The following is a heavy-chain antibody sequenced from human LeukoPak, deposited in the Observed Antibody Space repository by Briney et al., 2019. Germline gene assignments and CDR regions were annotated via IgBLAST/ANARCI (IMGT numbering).Heavy chain of an antibody. V-gene: IGHV3-49*04. CDR1: GFTFGDYA. Sequence: GGSLRVSCTASGFTFGDYAMSWVRQAPGKGLEWVGFIRSKANGGTTEYAASVKGRFSISRDDSKSIAYLQMNSLKTEDTAVYYCTRGRVATIAGADYWGQGTLVTASS. CDR2: IRSKANGGTT. CDR3: TRGRVATIAGADY. D-gene: IGHD5-24*01. J-gene: IGHJ4*02.